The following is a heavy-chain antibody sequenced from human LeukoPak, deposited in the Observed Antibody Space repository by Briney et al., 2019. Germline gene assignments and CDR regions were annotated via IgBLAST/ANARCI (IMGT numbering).Heavy chain of an antibody. V-gene: IGHV3-23*01. Sequence: GGSLRLSCAASGFTFSSYAMSWVRQAPGKGLEWVSAISGSGGSTYYADSVKGRFTISRDNSKDTLYLQMNSLRAEDTAVYYCAKAFGYLSDYFDYWGQGTLVTVSS. J-gene: IGHJ4*02. CDR1: GFTFSSYA. D-gene: IGHD6-25*01. CDR2: ISGSGGST. CDR3: AKAFGYLSDYFDY.